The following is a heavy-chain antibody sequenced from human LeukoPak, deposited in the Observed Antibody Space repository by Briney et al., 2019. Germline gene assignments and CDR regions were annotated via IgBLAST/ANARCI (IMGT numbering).Heavy chain of an antibody. CDR1: GGSLSSYY. J-gene: IGHJ3*02. V-gene: IGHV4-59*08. CDR3: ARHVGYSSSSYIDAFDI. D-gene: IGHD6-6*01. Sequence: PSETLSLTCTVSGGSLSSYYWSWIRQPPGKGLEWIGYIYYSGSTNYNPSLKSRVTISVDTSKNQFSLKLSSVTAADTAVYYCARHVGYSSSSYIDAFDIWGQGTMVTVSS. CDR2: IYYSGST.